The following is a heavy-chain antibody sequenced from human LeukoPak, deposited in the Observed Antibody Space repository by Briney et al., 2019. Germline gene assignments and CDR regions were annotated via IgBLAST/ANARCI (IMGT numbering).Heavy chain of an antibody. Sequence: GASVKVSCKASGYTFTGYYMHWVRQAPGQGLEWMGSINPNSGGTNYAQKFQGRVTMTRDTSISTAYMELSRLRSDDTAVYYCARDSGGYSSSWYKHTLDYWGQGTPVTVSS. CDR3: ARDSGGYSSSWYKHTLDY. CDR1: GYTFTGYY. D-gene: IGHD6-13*01. J-gene: IGHJ4*02. CDR2: INPNSGGT. V-gene: IGHV1-2*02.